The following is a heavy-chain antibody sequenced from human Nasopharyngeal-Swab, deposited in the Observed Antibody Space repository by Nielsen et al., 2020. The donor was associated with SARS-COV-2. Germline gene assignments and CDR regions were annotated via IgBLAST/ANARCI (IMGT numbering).Heavy chain of an antibody. J-gene: IGHJ5*02. D-gene: IGHD6-19*01. Sequence: GGSLRPSCAAPGSTFDNYEMNWVRQAPGKGLEWVSYISTSGTTIHYADSVRGRFTISRDNAKNSLYLQMNSLSAEDTAVYYCARASRGWSWGQGTPVTVSS. V-gene: IGHV3-48*03. CDR1: GSTFDNYE. CDR2: ISTSGTTI. CDR3: ARASRGWS.